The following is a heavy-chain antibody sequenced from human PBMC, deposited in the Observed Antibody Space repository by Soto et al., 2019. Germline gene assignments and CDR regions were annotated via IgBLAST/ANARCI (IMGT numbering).Heavy chain of an antibody. Sequence: TSETLSLTCAVYGGSFSGYYWTSIRQPPGTGLEWIGEINHSGSTNYNPSLKSRVTISVDTSKNQFSLKLTSVTAADTAVYYCARDKITGLFDYWGQGTLVTVSS. D-gene: IGHD2-8*02. V-gene: IGHV4-34*01. CDR3: ARDKITGLFDY. CDR2: INHSGST. J-gene: IGHJ4*02. CDR1: GGSFSGYY.